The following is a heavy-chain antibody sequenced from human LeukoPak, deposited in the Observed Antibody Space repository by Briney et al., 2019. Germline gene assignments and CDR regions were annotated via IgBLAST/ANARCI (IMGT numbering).Heavy chain of an antibody. Sequence: ASVKVSCKASGYTFTSYGISWVRQAPGQGLEWMGWISAYNGNTNYAQKLQGRVTMTTDTSTSTAYMELRSLRSDDTAVYYCARVLEAKKWLDFDYWGQGTLVTVSS. CDR1: GYTFTSYG. CDR3: ARVLEAKKWLDFDY. D-gene: IGHD6-19*01. J-gene: IGHJ4*02. CDR2: ISAYNGNT. V-gene: IGHV1-18*01.